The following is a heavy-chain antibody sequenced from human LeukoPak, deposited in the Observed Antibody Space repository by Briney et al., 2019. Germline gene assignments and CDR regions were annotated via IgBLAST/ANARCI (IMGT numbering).Heavy chain of an antibody. J-gene: IGHJ6*02. D-gene: IGHD6-13*01. CDR2: IIPILGIA. CDR3: AVPTYSSSWYYYYGMDV. Sequence: GASVKVSCKASGGTFSSYAISWVRQAPGQGLEWMGRIIPILGIANYAQKFQGRVTITADKSTSTAYMELSSLRSEDTAVYYCAVPTYSSSWYYYYGMDVRGQGTTVSVSS. CDR1: GGTFSSYA. V-gene: IGHV1-69*04.